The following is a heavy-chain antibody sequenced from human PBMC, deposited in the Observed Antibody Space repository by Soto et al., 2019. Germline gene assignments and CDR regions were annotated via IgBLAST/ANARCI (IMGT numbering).Heavy chain of an antibody. CDR1: GDSFSSYT. CDR2: IIPIFHST. Sequence: QVQLVQSGAEARNPGSSVKISCTVSGDSFSSYTLTWVRQAPGQGLEWMGGIIPIFHSTIYSQRFKGRVTFTANDSTNTAYLKLTNLIFDDTAIYYCARASELLGEYGAPPEFWGQGTLVSVSS. D-gene: IGHD1-7*01. V-gene: IGHV1-69*19. CDR3: ARASELLGEYGAPPEF. J-gene: IGHJ4*02.